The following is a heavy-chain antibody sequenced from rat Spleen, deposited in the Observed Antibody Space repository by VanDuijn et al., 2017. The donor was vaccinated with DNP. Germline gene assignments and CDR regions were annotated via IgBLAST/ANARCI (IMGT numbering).Heavy chain of an antibody. J-gene: IGHJ2*01. V-gene: IGHV5-7*01. CDR1: EFTFSNYA. CDR2: IHSDGSST. Sequence: EVQLVESGGGLVQPGRSLKLSCAASEFTFSNYAMAWVRQAPTKGLEWVATIHSDGSSTYYRDSVRGRFTFSRNNAKNTLYLQMNSLRSEDTASYYCARGGRSYFDYWGQGVMVTVSS. CDR3: ARGGRSYFDY. D-gene: IGHD1-11*01.